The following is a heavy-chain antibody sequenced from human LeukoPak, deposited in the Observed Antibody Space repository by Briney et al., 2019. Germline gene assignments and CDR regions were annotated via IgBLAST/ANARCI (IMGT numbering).Heavy chain of an antibody. V-gene: IGHV3-23*01. D-gene: IGHD2-21*01. CDR3: AREGQRHMVGSLHWFDP. CDR1: GFTFSSYA. CDR2: ISGSGGST. Sequence: PGGSLRLSCAASGFTFSSYAMSWVRQAPGKGLEWVSAISGSGGSTYYADSVKGRFTISRDNSKNTLYLQMNSLRAEDTAVYYCAREGQRHMVGSLHWFDPWGQGTLVTVSS. J-gene: IGHJ5*02.